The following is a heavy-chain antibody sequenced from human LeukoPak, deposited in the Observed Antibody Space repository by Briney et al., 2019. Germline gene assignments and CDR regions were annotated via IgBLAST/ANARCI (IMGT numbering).Heavy chain of an antibody. V-gene: IGHV3-23*01. Sequence: HPGGSLRLSCAASGFTFSSYAMSWVRQAPGKGLEWVSAISGSGGSTYYADSVKGRFTISRDNSKNTLYLQMNSLRAEDTAVYYCAKEPGGSGWYVIIRAFDIWGQGTMVTVSS. J-gene: IGHJ3*02. CDR2: ISGSGGST. CDR3: AKEPGGSGWYVIIRAFDI. D-gene: IGHD6-19*01. CDR1: GFTFSSYA.